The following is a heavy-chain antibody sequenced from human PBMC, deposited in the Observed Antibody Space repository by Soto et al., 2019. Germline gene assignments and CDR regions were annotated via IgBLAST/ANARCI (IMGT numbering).Heavy chain of an antibody. CDR2: IYYSGST. D-gene: IGHD6-13*01. J-gene: IGHJ6*02. CDR3: ARHLADAPVGTGYYYGMDV. CDR1: GGSISSYY. V-gene: IGHV4-59*08. Sequence: SETLSLTCTVSGGSISSYYWSWIRQPPGKGLEWIGYIYYSGSTNYNPSLKSRITISVDTSKNQFSLKLSSVTAADTAVYYCARHLADAPVGTGYYYGMDVWGQGTTVTVS.